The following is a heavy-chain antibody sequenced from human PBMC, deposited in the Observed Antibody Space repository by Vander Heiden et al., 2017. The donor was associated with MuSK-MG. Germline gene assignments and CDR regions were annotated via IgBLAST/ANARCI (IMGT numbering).Heavy chain of an antibody. J-gene: IGHJ4*02. CDR3: AKERITMVRGVIAYYFDY. CDR1: GFTFSSYS. V-gene: IGHV3-21*01. D-gene: IGHD3-10*01. CDR2: ISSSSSYI. Sequence: EVQLVESGGDLVKPGGSLRLSCAASGFTFSSYSMNWVRQAPGKGLEWVSSISSSSSYIYYADSVKGRFTISRDNAKNSLYLQMNSLRAEDTAVYYCAKERITMVRGVIAYYFDYWGQGTLVTVSS.